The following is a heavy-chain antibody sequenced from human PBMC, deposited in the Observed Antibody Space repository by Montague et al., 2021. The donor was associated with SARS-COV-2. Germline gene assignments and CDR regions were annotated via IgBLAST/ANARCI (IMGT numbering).Heavy chain of an antibody. CDR3: ARLPYILPGYAYFDF. D-gene: IGHD3-9*01. J-gene: IGHJ4*02. CDR2: IYNSGST. CDR1: GDSISNYY. Sequence: SETLSLTCTVSGDSISNYYWSWIRRPPGKGLEWLGYIYNSGSTNYNPSPKSRVTISVDTSKNQNSLRLSSVTAAATAVYYCARLPYILPGYAYFDFWGQGTLVIVSS. V-gene: IGHV4-59*08.